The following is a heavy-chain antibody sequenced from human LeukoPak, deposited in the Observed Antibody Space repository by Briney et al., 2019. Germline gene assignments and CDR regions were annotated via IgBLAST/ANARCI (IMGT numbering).Heavy chain of an antibody. CDR3: ARHGVSGWPHPRYYYYGMDV. Sequence: SETLSLTCTVSGGSISSYYWSWIRQPPGKGLEWIGYIYYSGSTNYNPSLKSRVTISVDTSKNQFSLKLSPVTAADTAVYYCARHGVSGWPHPRYYYYGMDVWGQGTTVTVSS. J-gene: IGHJ6*02. CDR1: GGSISSYY. D-gene: IGHD6-19*01. CDR2: IYYSGST. V-gene: IGHV4-59*08.